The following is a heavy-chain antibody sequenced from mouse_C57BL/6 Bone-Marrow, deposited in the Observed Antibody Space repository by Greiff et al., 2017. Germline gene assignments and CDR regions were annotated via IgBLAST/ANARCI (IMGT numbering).Heavy chain of an antibody. CDR2: IYPRSGNT. Sequence: VQLQESGAELARPGASVKLSCKASGYTFTSYGISWVKQRTGQGLEWIGEIYPRSGNTYYNEKFKGKATLTADKSSSTAYMELRSLTSEDSAVYFCARYYVYAMDYWGQGTSVTVSS. D-gene: IGHD1-1*01. V-gene: IGHV1-81*01. CDR1: GYTFTSYG. J-gene: IGHJ4*01. CDR3: ARYYVYAMDY.